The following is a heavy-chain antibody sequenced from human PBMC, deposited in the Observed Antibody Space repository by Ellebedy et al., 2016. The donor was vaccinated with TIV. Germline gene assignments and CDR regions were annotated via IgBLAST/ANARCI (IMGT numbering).Heavy chain of an antibody. D-gene: IGHD4-23*01. Sequence: GESLKISCAASGFTFSGYAMSWVRQAPGKGLEWVSGINAGGGTTNYADSGKGRFTIYRDNSKNTLYLQMNNLRAEDTAVYYCARDAADSGGKLDYWGQGALVTVSS. CDR3: ARDAADSGGKLDY. J-gene: IGHJ4*02. CDR2: INAGGGTT. CDR1: GFTFSGYA. V-gene: IGHV3-23*01.